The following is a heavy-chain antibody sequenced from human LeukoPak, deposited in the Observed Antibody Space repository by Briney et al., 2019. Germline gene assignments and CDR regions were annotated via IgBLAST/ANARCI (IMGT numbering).Heavy chain of an antibody. J-gene: IGHJ4*02. CDR2: INHSGST. V-gene: IGHV4-34*01. CDR3: ARGPHYYGSGSYYMGFDY. D-gene: IGHD3-10*01. Sequence: SETLSLTCAVYGGSFSGYYWTWIRQPPGKGLEWIGEINHSGSTNSNPSLKSRVTISVVKSKNQFSLKLNSVTAADTAVYYCARGPHYYGSGSYYMGFDYWGQGTLVTVSS. CDR1: GGSFSGYY.